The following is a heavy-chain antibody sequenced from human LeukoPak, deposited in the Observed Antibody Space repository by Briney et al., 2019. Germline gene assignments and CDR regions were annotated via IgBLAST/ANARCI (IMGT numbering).Heavy chain of an antibody. D-gene: IGHD3-10*01. Sequence: PSETLSLTCTVSGGSISSYYWSWIRQPPGKGLEWIGYIYYSGSTNYNPSLKSRVTISVDTSKNQFSLKLSSVTAADTAVYYCARVLTMVRGVKGPDYYYYMDVWGKGTTVTVSS. CDR1: GGSISSYY. CDR3: ARVLTMVRGVKGPDYYYYMDV. V-gene: IGHV4-59*01. CDR2: IYYSGST. J-gene: IGHJ6*03.